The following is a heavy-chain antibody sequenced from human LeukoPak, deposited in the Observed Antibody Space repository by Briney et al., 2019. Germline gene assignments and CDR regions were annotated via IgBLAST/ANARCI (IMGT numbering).Heavy chain of an antibody. Sequence: GGSLRLSCAASGFTFSSYAMHWVRQAPGKGLEYVSASSSNGGSTYYANSVKGRFTISRDNSKNTLYLQMGSLRAEDMAVYYCARDNCSGGSCYPLYNWFDPWGQGTLVTVSS. J-gene: IGHJ5*02. CDR1: GFTFSSYA. CDR2: SSSNGGST. V-gene: IGHV3-64*01. D-gene: IGHD2-15*01. CDR3: ARDNCSGGSCYPLYNWFDP.